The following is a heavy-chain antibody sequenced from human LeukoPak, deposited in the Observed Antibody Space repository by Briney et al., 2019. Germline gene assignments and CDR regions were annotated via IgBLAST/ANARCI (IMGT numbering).Heavy chain of an antibody. V-gene: IGHV3-23*01. CDR2: ISGSGGST. D-gene: IGHD6-13*01. CDR1: GFTFSRYA. Sequence: GRSLRLSCAASGFTFSRYAMSWVRQAPGKGLEWVSAISGSGGSTYYADSVKGRFTISRDNSKNTLYLQMNSLRAEDTAVYYCAKDLSSSSCPAWCFDLWGRGTLVTVSS. CDR3: AKDLSSSSCPAWCFDL. J-gene: IGHJ2*01.